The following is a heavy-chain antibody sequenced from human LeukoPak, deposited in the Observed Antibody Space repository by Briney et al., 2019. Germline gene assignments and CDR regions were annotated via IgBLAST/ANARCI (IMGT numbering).Heavy chain of an antibody. CDR1: GFTFSSYS. J-gene: IGHJ3*02. CDR3: ARDRLFRGAFDI. Sequence: PGGSLRLSCAASGFTFSSYSMNWVRQAPGKGLEWVSFISSSSSYIYYADSVKGRFTISRDNAKNSLYLQMNSLRAEDTAVYYCARDRLFRGAFDIWGQGTMVTVSS. CDR2: ISSSSSYI. V-gene: IGHV3-21*01. D-gene: IGHD2-21*01.